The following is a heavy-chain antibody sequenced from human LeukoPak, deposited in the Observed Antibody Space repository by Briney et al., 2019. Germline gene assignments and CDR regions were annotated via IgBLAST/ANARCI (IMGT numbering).Heavy chain of an antibody. CDR2: IYTSGST. J-gene: IGHJ3*02. Sequence: PSETLSLTCTVSGGSISSYYWSWIRQPAGKGLEWIGRIYTSGSTNYNPSLKSRVTMSVDTSKNQFSLKLSSVTAADTAVYYCARGYCSSTSCPPAFDIWGQGAMVTVSS. D-gene: IGHD2-2*01. CDR1: GGSISSYY. V-gene: IGHV4-4*07. CDR3: ARGYCSSTSCPPAFDI.